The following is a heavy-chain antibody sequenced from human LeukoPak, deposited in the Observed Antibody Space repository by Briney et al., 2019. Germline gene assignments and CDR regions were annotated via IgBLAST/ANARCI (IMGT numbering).Heavy chain of an antibody. CDR3: ARVPDYGDYAFDY. V-gene: IGHV3-21*01. Sequence: GGSLRLSCAASGFTFSSYSMNWVRQAPGKGLEWVSSISSSSSYIYYADSVKGRFTISRDNAKNSLYLQMNSLRAEATAVYYCARVPDYGDYAFDYWGQGTLVTVSS. D-gene: IGHD4-17*01. J-gene: IGHJ4*02. CDR2: ISSSSSYI. CDR1: GFTFSSYS.